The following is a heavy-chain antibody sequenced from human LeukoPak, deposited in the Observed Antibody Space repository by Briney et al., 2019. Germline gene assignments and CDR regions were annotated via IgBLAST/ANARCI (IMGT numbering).Heavy chain of an antibody. CDR3: ARVRSSGYRQYFDY. D-gene: IGHD3-22*01. Sequence: GRSLRLSCAASGFSFSTYGMHWVRQAPGKGLEWVAVIWYDGSTKYYAESVKGRFTISRDNSQNTLYLQMNSLRAEETAVYYCARVRSSGYRQYFDYWGQGTLVTVSS. CDR2: IWYDGSTK. CDR1: GFSFSTYG. J-gene: IGHJ4*02. V-gene: IGHV3-33*01.